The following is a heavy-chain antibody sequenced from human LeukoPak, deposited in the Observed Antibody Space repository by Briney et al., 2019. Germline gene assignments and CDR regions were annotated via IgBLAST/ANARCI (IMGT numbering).Heavy chain of an antibody. CDR3: AREQYSSSWYGRPNWFDP. CDR1: GGSFSGYY. CDR2: INHSGST. J-gene: IGHJ5*02. D-gene: IGHD6-13*01. V-gene: IGHV4-34*01. Sequence: SETLSLTCAVYGGSFSGYYWSWIRQPPGKGLEWIGEINHSGSTNYNPSLKSRVTISVDTSKNQFSLKLSSVTAADTAVYYCAREQYSSSWYGRPNWFDPWGQGTLVTVSS.